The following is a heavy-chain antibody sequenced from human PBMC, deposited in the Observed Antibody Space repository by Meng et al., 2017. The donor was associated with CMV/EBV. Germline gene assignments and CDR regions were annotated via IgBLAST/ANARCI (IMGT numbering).Heavy chain of an antibody. CDR3: ATNGPYYDFWSGQDY. CDR2: IYYSGYT. CDR1: GGSITSGDYY. V-gene: IGHV4-30-4*08. Sequence: TLSLTCTVSGGSITSGDYYWSWIRQPPGKGLEWIGYIYYSGYTYYNPSLKSRVSISVDTSKNQFSLKLSSVTAADTAVYYCATNGPYYDFWSGQDYWGQGTLVTVS. J-gene: IGHJ4*02. D-gene: IGHD3-3*01.